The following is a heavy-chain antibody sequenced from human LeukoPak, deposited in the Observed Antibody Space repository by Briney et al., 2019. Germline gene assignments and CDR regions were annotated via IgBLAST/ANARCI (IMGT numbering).Heavy chain of an antibody. CDR1: GFTFSVHY. D-gene: IGHD5/OR15-5a*01. V-gene: IGHV3-64D*08. J-gene: IGHJ5*01. CDR2: TSDNGDNT. CDR3: ARDANAGYSVNWFDP. Sequence: PGGSLRLSCSASGFTFSVHYMHWVRQAPGKGLEYVSTTSDNGDNTCYADSVKGRFIISRDNSKNTLYLQMNSLRVEDTAVYYCARDANAGYSVNWFDPWGQGTLATVSS.